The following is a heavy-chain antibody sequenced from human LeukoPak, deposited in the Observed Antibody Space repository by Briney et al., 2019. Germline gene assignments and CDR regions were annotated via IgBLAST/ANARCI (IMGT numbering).Heavy chain of an antibody. J-gene: IGHJ4*02. CDR1: GGTFSSYS. CDR2: SIPLFGTA. Sequence: GASVKVSCKASGGTFSSYSVNWVRQAPGQGLEWVGGSIPLFGTANYAQKFQGRVTITTVESTRTAYMELSSLTSQDTAVYYCARDVADDSSGYYSSWGQGTLVTVSS. D-gene: IGHD3-22*01. V-gene: IGHV1-69*05. CDR3: ARDVADDSSGYYSS.